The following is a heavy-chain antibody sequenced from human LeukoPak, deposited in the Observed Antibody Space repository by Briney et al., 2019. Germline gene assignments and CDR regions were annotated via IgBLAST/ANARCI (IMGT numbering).Heavy chain of an antibody. CDR3: ARGDDYSNYAGLDSYYYMGV. CDR1: GFTFVNYG. Sequence: GGSLRLSCTASGFTFVNYGMNWVRQAPGKGLEWVSSISVSGSVTSTSTHYADSVKGRFTMSRDVAQSSVFLQMDGLRADDTAVYYCARGDDYSNYAGLDSYYYMGVWGKGATVTVSS. D-gene: IGHD4-11*01. J-gene: IGHJ6*03. CDR2: ISVSGSVTSTST. V-gene: IGHV3-21*01.